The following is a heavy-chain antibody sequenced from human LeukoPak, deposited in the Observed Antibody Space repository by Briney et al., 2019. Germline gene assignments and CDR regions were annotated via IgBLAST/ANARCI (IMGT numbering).Heavy chain of an antibody. Sequence: PGVTLRLHCAASRFTCSDYYMTWMPQAPGQGREGRIYLNNSGNNIYYADAVKGRLTDSRHNAKNSLYVQMNSLRAEDTAVYYCARDCIVRGNIGNDMDVWGNGTTVTVSS. CDR1: RFTCSDYY. D-gene: IGHD2-8*01. CDR2: LNNSGNNI. J-gene: IGHJ6*03. V-gene: IGHV3-11*01. CDR3: ARDCIVRGNIGNDMDV.